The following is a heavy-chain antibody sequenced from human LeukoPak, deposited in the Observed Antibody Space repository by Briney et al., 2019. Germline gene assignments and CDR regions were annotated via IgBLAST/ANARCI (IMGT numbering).Heavy chain of an antibody. Sequence: SETLSLTCTVSGGSISSGSYYWSWIRQPAGKGLEWIGRIYTSGSTNYNPSLKSRVTISVDTSKNQFSLKLSSVTAADTAVYYCARDGGVRARTRSDYFDYWGQGTLVTVSS. D-gene: IGHD3-16*01. CDR1: GGSISSGSYY. J-gene: IGHJ4*02. CDR3: ARDGGVRARTRSDYFDY. V-gene: IGHV4-61*02. CDR2: IYTSGST.